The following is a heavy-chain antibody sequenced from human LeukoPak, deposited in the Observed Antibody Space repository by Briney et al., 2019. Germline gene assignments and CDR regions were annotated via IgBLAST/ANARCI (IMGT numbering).Heavy chain of an antibody. CDR2: IIPILGIA. V-gene: IGHV1-69*04. Sequence: ASVKVSCKASGGTFSSYAISWVRQAPGQGLEWMGRIIPILGIANYAQKFQGRVTITADKSTSTAYMELSSLRSEDTAAYYCARPRYSSSSFDYWGQGTLVTVS. CDR1: GGTFSSYA. D-gene: IGHD6-13*01. CDR3: ARPRYSSSSFDY. J-gene: IGHJ4*02.